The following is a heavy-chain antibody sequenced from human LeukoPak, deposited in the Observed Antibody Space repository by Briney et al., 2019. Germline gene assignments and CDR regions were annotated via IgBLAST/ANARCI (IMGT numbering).Heavy chain of an antibody. V-gene: IGHV3-11*01. CDR1: GFTFSDYY. Sequence: GGSLRLSCAASGFTFSDYYMSWIRQAPGKGLEWVSYISSSGSTIYYADSVKGRFTISRDNAKNSLYLQMNSLRAEDTAVYYCARDNYYDSSYYYYYMDVWGKGTTVTISS. CDR3: ARDNYYDSSYYYYYMDV. CDR2: ISSSGSTI. J-gene: IGHJ6*03. D-gene: IGHD3-22*01.